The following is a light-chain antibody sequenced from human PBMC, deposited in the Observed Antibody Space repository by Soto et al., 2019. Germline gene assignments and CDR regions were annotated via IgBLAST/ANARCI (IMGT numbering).Light chain of an antibody. J-gene: IGKJ2*01. CDR2: NAS. CDR3: QQDNSYPFT. V-gene: IGKV1-5*03. CDR1: QSISSW. Sequence: DIQMTQSPSTLSASVGDRVTITCRASQSISSWLAWYQQKPGKAPKLLIYNASSLESGVPSRFSGSGSGTEFTLTISRLQSDDFAAYYCQQDNSYPFTFGQGTKLEIK.